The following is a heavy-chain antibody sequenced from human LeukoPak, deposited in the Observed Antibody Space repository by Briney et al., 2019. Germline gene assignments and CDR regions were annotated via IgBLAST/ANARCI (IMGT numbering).Heavy chain of an antibody. CDR3: ARRTATTVTTGYYFDY. J-gene: IGHJ4*02. D-gene: IGHD4-17*01. CDR2: INHSGSI. CDR1: GGFFSGYY. V-gene: IGHV4-34*01. Sequence: SETLSLTCTVYGGFFSGYYWTWIRQPPGKGKEWMGEINHSGSINYNPSLKSRGTISVDTSKNQFSLKVTSVTAADTAVYYCARRTATTVTTGYYFDYWGQGTLVTVSS.